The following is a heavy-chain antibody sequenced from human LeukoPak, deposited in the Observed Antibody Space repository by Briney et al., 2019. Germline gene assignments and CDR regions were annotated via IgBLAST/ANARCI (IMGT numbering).Heavy chain of an antibody. D-gene: IGHD5-18*01. CDR1: GGAFSSYY. CDR3: AREDAAMVTR. Sequence: PSETLSLTCAVYGGAFSSYYWSWIRQPPGKGLEWIGYIYYSGSTNYNPSLKSRVTISVDTSKNQFSLRLSSVTAADTAVYYCAREDAAMVTRWGQGTLVTVSS. J-gene: IGHJ4*02. V-gene: IGHV4-59*01. CDR2: IYYSGST.